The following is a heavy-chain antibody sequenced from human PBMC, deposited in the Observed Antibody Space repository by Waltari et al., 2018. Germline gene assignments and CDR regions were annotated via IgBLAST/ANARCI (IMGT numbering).Heavy chain of an antibody. D-gene: IGHD2-2*03. CDR1: GFTFSNYW. CDR2: ISGSSRNT. CDR3: ARDLGSLDV. J-gene: IGHJ4*02. V-gene: IGHV3-48*04. Sequence: EVQLVESGGGLVQPGGSLRLSCVTSGFTFSNYWMYWFRQAPGKGLEWVSSISGSSRNTYYPDSVKGRFTISRDNAKNTLYLQMNSLSAEDTAVYYCARDLGSLDVWGPGVLVTVTS.